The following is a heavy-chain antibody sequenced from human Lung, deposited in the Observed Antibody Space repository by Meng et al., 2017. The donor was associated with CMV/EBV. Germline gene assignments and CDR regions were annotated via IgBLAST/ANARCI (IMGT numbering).Heavy chain of an antibody. Sequence: SCAISGFTVRRNSMSWVRQAPGKGLEWVSVIYYDDSTYYADSVKGRFTVSRDSSMNTVFLQMNSLRVEDTAVYYCARRDNLMGFDYWCQGTLVTVSS. J-gene: IGHJ4*02. V-gene: IGHV3-53*01. CDR3: ARRDNLMGFDY. CDR2: IYYDDST. D-gene: IGHD1-20*01. CDR1: GFTVRRNS.